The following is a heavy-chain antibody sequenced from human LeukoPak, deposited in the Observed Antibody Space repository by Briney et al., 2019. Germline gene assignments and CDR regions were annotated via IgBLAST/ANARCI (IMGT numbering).Heavy chain of an antibody. CDR3: VSGLWEVPGCH. V-gene: IGHV4-59*01. CDR1: GGSISSYY. CDR2: IYFSGST. Sequence: PSETLSLTCTVSGGSISSYYWSWVRQPPGKGLEWIGYIYFSGSTNYDPSRKSRVTISIDTSKNQFSLSLSSVTAADTAVYYCVSGLWEVPGCHWGQRTLVTVSS. J-gene: IGHJ4*02. D-gene: IGHD1-26*01.